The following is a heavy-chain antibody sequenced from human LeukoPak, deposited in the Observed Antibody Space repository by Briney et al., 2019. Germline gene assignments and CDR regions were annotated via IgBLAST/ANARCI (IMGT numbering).Heavy chain of an antibody. Sequence: VASVKVSCKASGYTFTSYYMHWVRQAPGQGLEWMGIINPSGGSTSYAQKFQGRVTMTRDTSTSTVYMELSSLRSEDTAVYYCVRSRITMVRSNWYFDLWGRGTLVTVSS. CDR2: INPSGGST. V-gene: IGHV1-46*01. CDR1: GYTFTSYY. J-gene: IGHJ2*01. D-gene: IGHD3-10*01. CDR3: VRSRITMVRSNWYFDL.